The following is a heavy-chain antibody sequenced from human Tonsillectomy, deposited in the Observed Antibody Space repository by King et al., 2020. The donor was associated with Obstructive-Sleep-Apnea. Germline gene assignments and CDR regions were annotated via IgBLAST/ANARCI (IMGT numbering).Heavy chain of an antibody. V-gene: IGHV4-39*01. CDR1: GGSISSSSYY. Sequence: QLQESGPGLVKPSETLSLTCTVSGGSISSSSYYWGWIRQPPGQGLEWIGSIYYSGSTYYNPSLKSRVTISVDTSKNQFSLKLSSVTAADTAVYYCARVVDCGGDCYSAYAFDIWGQGTMVTVSS. CDR2: IYYSGST. D-gene: IGHD2-21*02. J-gene: IGHJ3*02. CDR3: ARVVDCGGDCYSAYAFDI.